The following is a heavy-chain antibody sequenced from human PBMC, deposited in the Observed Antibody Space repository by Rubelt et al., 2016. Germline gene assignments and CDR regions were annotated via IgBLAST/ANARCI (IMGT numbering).Heavy chain of an antibody. J-gene: IGHJ4*02. V-gene: IGHV1-24*01. D-gene: IGHD3-16*01. Sequence: QVQLVQSGAEVKKPGSSVKVSCKASGGTFSSYAISWVRQAPGQGLEWMGGFDPEDGETIYAQKFQGRVTMTEDTTTETAYMALSSLGSEDTAVDYCATALGGNWRQGTLVAVSS. CDR2: FDPEDGET. CDR1: GGTFSSYA. CDR3: ATALGGN.